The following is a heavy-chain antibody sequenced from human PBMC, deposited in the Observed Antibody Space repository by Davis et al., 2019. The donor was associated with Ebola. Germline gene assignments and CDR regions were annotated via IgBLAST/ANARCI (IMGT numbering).Heavy chain of an antibody. J-gene: IGHJ6*02. CDR1: GYSFTSYW. CDR3: ARHHEGTAFYYGMDV. CDR2: IYPGDSDT. V-gene: IGHV5-51*01. Sequence: GESLKISCKGSGYSFTSYWIGWVRQMPGKGLEWMGIIYPGDSDTRYSPSFQGQVTISADKSISTAYLQWSSLKASDTAMYYCARHHEGTAFYYGMDVWGQGTTVTVSS. D-gene: IGHD5-18*01.